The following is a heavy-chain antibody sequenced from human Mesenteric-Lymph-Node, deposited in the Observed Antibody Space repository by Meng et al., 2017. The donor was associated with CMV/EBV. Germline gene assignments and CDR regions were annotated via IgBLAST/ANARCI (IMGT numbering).Heavy chain of an antibody. CDR1: GFTFSSYG. D-gene: IGHD3-10*01. CDR3: AKDLELRADGMDV. CDR2: IRYDGSNK. Sequence: GGSLRLSCAASGFTFSSYGMHWVRQAPGKGLEWVAFIRYDGSNKYYADSVKGRFTISRDNSKNTLYLQMNSLRAEDTAVYYCAKDLELRADGMDVWGQGTTVTVSS. J-gene: IGHJ6*02. V-gene: IGHV3-30*02.